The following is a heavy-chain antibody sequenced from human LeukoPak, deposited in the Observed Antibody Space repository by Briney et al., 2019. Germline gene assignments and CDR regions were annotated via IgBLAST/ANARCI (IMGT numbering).Heavy chain of an antibody. CDR1: GGSISSYY. J-gene: IGHJ6*03. CDR2: IYTSGST. CDR3: AREGASCSGGSCYSYYYYYYYMDV. V-gene: IGHV4-4*07. D-gene: IGHD2-15*01. Sequence: SETLSLTCTVSGGSISSYYWSWIRQPAGKGLEWIGRIYTSGSTNYNPSLKSRVTMSVDTSKNQFSLKLSSVTAADTAVSYCAREGASCSGGSCYSYYYYYYYMDVWGKGTTVTVSS.